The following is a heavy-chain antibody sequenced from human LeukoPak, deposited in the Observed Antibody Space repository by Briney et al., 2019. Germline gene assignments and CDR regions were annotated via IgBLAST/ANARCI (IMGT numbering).Heavy chain of an antibody. Sequence: ASVKVSCKASGYTFTDYYLHWVRQAPGQGLEWMGWINPNTDATDYAQNFQGRVAMTRDTSISTAYMDLSRLRSDDTAVYYCARAAFYYDSSCHSPDFDYWGQGTLVTVSS. D-gene: IGHD3-22*01. CDR1: GYTFTDYY. J-gene: IGHJ4*02. CDR2: INPNTDAT. CDR3: ARAAFYYDSSCHSPDFDY. V-gene: IGHV1-2*02.